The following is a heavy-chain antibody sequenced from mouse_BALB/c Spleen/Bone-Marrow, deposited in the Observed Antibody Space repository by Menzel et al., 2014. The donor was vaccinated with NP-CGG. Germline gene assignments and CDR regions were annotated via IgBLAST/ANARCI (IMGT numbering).Heavy chain of an antibody. CDR3: ARSSRDY. Sequence: QVQLQQSRPELVKPGASVKISCKASGCAFSSSWMNWVKQRPGQGLEWIGRIYPGDGDTTYNAKFKGKATLTAYKSSNIAYMQLSSLTSDGSAVYCCARSSRDYWGQGTTLTVSS. V-gene: IGHV1-82*01. CDR1: GCAFSSSW. CDR2: IYPGDGDT. J-gene: IGHJ2*01.